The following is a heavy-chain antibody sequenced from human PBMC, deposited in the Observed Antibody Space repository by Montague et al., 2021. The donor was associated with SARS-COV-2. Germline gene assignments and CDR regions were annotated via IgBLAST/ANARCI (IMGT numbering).Heavy chain of an antibody. Sequence: SLRLSCAASGFTFSSYAMSCVRQAPGHGLEWVSVIHNGDGNTYYGDSVKGRFTISRDNSKNTLYLQMNSLRAEDTAVYYCAKAYSSSWWNWFDPWGQGTLVTVSS. D-gene: IGHD6-13*01. CDR2: IHNGDGNT. CDR3: AKAYSSSWWNWFDP. J-gene: IGHJ5*02. CDR1: GFTFSSYA. V-gene: IGHV3-23*03.